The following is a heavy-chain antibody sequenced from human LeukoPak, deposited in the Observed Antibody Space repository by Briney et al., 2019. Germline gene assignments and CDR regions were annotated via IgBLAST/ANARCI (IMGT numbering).Heavy chain of an antibody. V-gene: IGHV4-59*12. CDR1: GGSISSYY. D-gene: IGHD3-10*01. Sequence: SSGTLSLTCTVSGGSISSYYWSWIRQPPGKGLEWIGSIYYSGSTYYNPSLKSRVTISVDTSKNQFSLKLSSVTAADTAVYYCARDPGSAWFGESSYSYFDYWGQGTLVTVSS. CDR3: ARDPGSAWFGESSYSYFDY. CDR2: IYYSGST. J-gene: IGHJ4*02.